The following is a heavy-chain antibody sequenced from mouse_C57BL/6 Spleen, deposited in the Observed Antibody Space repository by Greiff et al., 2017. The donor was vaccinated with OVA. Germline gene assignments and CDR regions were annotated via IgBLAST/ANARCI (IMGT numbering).Heavy chain of an antibody. CDR3: ARLSLYYGSSYLDY. Sequence: VQLQQSGAELVMPGASVKLSCKASGYTFTSYWMHWVKQRPGQGLEWIGEIDPSDSYTNYNQKFKGNSTLTVDKSSSTAYMQLSSLTSEDSAVYYCARLSLYYGSSYLDYWGQGTTLTVSS. D-gene: IGHD1-1*01. J-gene: IGHJ2*01. V-gene: IGHV1-69*01. CDR1: GYTFTSYW. CDR2: IDPSDSYT.